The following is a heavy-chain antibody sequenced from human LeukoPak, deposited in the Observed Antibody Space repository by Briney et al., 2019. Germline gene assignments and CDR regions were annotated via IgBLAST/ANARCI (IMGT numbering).Heavy chain of an antibody. CDR1: GFTFSSYN. J-gene: IGHJ4*02. V-gene: IGHV3-21*01. D-gene: IGHD3-22*01. Sequence: GGSLRLSCAASGFTFSSYNMNWVRQAPGKGLEWVSSISGSSSFISYADSMQGRFTISRGNARNSLYLQTNSLRAEDTAVYYCARDGLQAYYDSSGFFDYWGQGTLVTVSS. CDR2: ISGSSSFI. CDR3: ARDGLQAYYDSSGFFDY.